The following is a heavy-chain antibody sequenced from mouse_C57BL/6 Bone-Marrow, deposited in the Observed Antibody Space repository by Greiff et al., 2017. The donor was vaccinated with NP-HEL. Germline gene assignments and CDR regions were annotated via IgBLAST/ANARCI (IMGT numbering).Heavy chain of an antibody. Sequence: QVHVKQPGAELVKPGASVKMSCKASGYTFTSYWITWVKQRPGQGLEWIGDIYPGSGSTNYNEKFKSKATLTVDTSSSTAYMQLSSLTSEDSAVYYCARSYSNYAWFAYWGQGTLVTVSA. CDR2: IYPGSGST. CDR1: GYTFTSYW. CDR3: ARSYSNYAWFAY. V-gene: IGHV1-55*01. D-gene: IGHD2-5*01. J-gene: IGHJ3*01.